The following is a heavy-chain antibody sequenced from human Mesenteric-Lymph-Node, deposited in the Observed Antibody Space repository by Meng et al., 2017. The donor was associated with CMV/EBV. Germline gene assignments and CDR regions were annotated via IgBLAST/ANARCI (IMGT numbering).Heavy chain of an antibody. Sequence: SETLSLTCTVSGYSISSGYYWGWIRQPPGKGLEWIGSIYHSGSTYYNPSLKSRVTISVDTSKNQFSLKLSSVTAADTAVYYCAREVVVPAAIKHWFDPWGQGTLVTVSS. CDR1: GYSISSGYY. CDR3: AREVVVPAAIKHWFDP. D-gene: IGHD2-2*02. CDR2: IYHSGST. J-gene: IGHJ5*02. V-gene: IGHV4-38-2*02.